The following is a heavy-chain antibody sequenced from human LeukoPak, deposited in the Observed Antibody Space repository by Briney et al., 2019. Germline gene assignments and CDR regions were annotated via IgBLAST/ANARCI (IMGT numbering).Heavy chain of an antibody. D-gene: IGHD4-11*01. V-gene: IGHV3-23*01. J-gene: IGHJ4*02. CDR3: ARTVRDYSCYYFDN. Sequence: GGSLRLSCAASGFTFSSYATNWVRQAPGKGLEWVSTISGSDDFTYYADSVKGRFTISRDNSKNTLYLQMNSLSAEDTAVYYCARTVRDYSCYYFDNWGQGTLVTVSS. CDR2: ISGSDDFT. CDR1: GFTFSSYA.